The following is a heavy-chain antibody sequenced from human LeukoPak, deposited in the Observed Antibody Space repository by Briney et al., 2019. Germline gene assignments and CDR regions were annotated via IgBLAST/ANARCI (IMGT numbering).Heavy chain of an antibody. CDR3: ARLGSSRGYFDY. V-gene: IGHV4-31*03. CDR1: GGSISSGGYY. J-gene: IGHJ4*02. D-gene: IGHD6-13*01. Sequence: NPSETLSLTCTVSGGSISSGGYYWSWIRQHPGKGLEWIGYIYYSGSTYYNPSLKSRVTISVDTSKNQFSLKLSSVTAADTAVYYCARLGSSRGYFDYWGQGTLVTVSS. CDR2: IYYSGST.